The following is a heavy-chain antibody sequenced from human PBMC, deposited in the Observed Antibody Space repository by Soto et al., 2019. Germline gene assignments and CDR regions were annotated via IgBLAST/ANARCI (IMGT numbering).Heavy chain of an antibody. CDR3: ARLVRGFAFDI. CDR1: GGYIGSYY. CDR2: IYYSGST. J-gene: IGHJ3*02. V-gene: IGHV4-59*08. Sequence: SETLSLTCTVSGGYIGSYYWSWIRQPPGKGLEWIGYIYYSGSTNYNPSLKSRVTISVDTSKNQFSLKLSSVTAADTAVYYCARLVRGFAFDIWGQGTMVTVSS. D-gene: IGHD3-10*01.